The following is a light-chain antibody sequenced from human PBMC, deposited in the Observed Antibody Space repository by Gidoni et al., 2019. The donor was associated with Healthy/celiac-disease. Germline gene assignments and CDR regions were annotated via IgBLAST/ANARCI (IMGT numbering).Light chain of an antibody. CDR3: QAWDSSTVV. CDR1: ELGDKY. Sequence: SYELTQPHSVSVSPGQTASITCSGDELGDKYACWYQQKPGQSPVLVIYQDSKRPSVIPERFSGSNSGSTATLTISGTQAMDEADYYCQAWDSSTVVFGGGTKLTVL. V-gene: IGLV3-1*01. CDR2: QDS. J-gene: IGLJ2*01.